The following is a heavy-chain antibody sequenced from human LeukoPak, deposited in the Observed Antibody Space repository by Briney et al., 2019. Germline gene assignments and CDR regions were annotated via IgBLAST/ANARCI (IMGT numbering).Heavy chain of an antibody. CDR2: ISGSGGST. Sequence: GGSLRLSCAASGFTFSSYAMSWVRQAPGKGLEWVSAISGSGGSTYYADSVKDRFTISRDNSKNTLYLQMNSLRAGDTAVYYCATSPPDFWSGYYLFDYWGQGTLVTVSS. CDR3: ATSPPDFWSGYYLFDY. CDR1: GFTFSSYA. V-gene: IGHV3-23*01. J-gene: IGHJ4*02. D-gene: IGHD3-3*01.